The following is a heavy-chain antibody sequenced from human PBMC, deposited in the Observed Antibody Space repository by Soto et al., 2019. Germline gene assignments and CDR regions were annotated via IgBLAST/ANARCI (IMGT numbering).Heavy chain of an antibody. D-gene: IGHD2-15*01. J-gene: IGHJ4*02. CDR1: GYTFTSYG. Sequence: QVQLVQSGGEVKKPGASVKVSCKASGYTFTSYGITWVRRAPGQGLEWMGWISANNGNTNYAQNLQGRVSMTTDTSTSTAYMELRSLRSDDTAKYYCSGGGGVVVAHFDYWGQGTLVTVSS. CDR3: SGGGGVVVAHFDY. CDR2: ISANNGNT. V-gene: IGHV1-18*01.